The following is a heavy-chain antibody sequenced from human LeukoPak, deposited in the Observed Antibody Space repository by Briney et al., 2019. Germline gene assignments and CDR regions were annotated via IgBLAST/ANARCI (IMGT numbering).Heavy chain of an antibody. CDR3: AKDLRGYSGYDLKDY. V-gene: IGHV3-23*01. D-gene: IGHD5-12*01. CDR1: GFTFSSYA. Sequence: GGSLRLSCAASGFTFSSYAMSWVRQAPGKGLEWVSAISGSGGSTYYVDSVKGRFTISRDNSRNTLYLQMNSLRAEDTAVYYCAKDLRGYSGYDLKDYWGQGTLVTVSS. CDR2: ISGSGGST. J-gene: IGHJ4*02.